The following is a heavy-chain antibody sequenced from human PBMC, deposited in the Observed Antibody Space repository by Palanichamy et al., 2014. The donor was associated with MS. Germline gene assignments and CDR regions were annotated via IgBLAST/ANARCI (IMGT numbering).Heavy chain of an antibody. CDR3: ARDGHGDYAVFPRNWFDP. J-gene: IGHJ5*02. V-gene: IGHV3-21*01. Sequence: EVQLVESGGGLVKPGGSLKLSCAASGFTISSYSMNWVRQVPGRGWEWVSSISSTSGYIYYADSVRGRFTISRDNAKNSLYLQMNSLRAEDTAVYYCARDGHGDYAVFPRNWFDPWGQGTLVTASS. CDR1: GFTISSYS. CDR2: ISSTSGYI. D-gene: IGHD4-17*01.